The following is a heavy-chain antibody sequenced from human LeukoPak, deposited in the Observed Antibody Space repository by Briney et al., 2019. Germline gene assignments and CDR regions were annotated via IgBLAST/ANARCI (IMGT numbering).Heavy chain of an antibody. D-gene: IGHD3-16*02. Sequence: GASVKVSCKASGYIFTGSYIHWVRQAPGQGLEWMGWINPNTGGTNYAQKLQGWVTMTRDTSISTAYMELYRLQYDDAAVYYCAIDYDYVWGSYRWSFDYWGQGTLVTVSS. CDR3: AIDYDYVWGSYRWSFDY. J-gene: IGHJ4*02. CDR2: INPNTGGT. CDR1: GYIFTGSY. V-gene: IGHV1-2*04.